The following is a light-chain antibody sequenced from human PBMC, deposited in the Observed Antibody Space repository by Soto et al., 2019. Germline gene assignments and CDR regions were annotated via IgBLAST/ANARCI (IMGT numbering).Light chain of an antibody. CDR1: SSDVGGYNY. Sequence: QSVLTQPPSASGSPGQSVTISCTGTSSDVGGYNYVSWYQQHPGKAPKLMIYEVSKRPSGVPDRFSGSKSGNTASLTVSGLQTEDEADYYCATWDSSLTGEVFGGGTKLTVL. J-gene: IGLJ2*01. V-gene: IGLV2-8*01. CDR3: ATWDSSLTGEV. CDR2: EVS.